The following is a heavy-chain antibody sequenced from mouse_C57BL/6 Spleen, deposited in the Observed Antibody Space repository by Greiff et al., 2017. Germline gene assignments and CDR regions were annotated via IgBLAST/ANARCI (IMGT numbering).Heavy chain of an antibody. Sequence: QVQLQQPGAELVKPGASVKMSCKASGYTFTSYWITWVKQRPGQGLEWIGDIYPGSGSTNYNEKFKSKATLTVDTSSSTAYMQLSSLTSEDSAVYYCARYDYVNGVGYAVDYWGQGTSVTVSS. CDR1: GYTFTSYW. V-gene: IGHV1-55*01. D-gene: IGHD2-1*01. CDR2: IYPGSGST. CDR3: ARYDYVNGVGYAVDY. J-gene: IGHJ4*01.